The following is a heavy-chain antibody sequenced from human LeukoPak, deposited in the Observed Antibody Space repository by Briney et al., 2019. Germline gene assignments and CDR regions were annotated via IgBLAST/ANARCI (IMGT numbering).Heavy chain of an antibody. V-gene: IGHV1-46*01. CDR3: ARDYGDYDGWFDP. D-gene: IGHD4-17*01. J-gene: IGHJ5*02. CDR1: GYTFTSYY. Sequence: GASVTVSCKASGYTFTSYYMHWVRQAPGQGLEWMGIINPSGGSTSYAQKFQGRVTMTRDMSTSTVYMELRSLRSDDTAVYYCARDYGDYDGWFDPWGQGTLVTVSS. CDR2: INPSGGST.